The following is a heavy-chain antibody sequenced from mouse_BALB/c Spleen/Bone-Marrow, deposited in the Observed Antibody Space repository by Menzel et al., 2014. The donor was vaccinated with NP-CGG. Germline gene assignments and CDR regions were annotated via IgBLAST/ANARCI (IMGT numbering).Heavy chain of an antibody. CDR1: VFTFTDYY. CDR2: IRNKANGYPT. Sequence: EVNVEESGGGLVQPGGSLRLPCATSVFTFTDYYMNWVRQPPGKALEWLGFIRNKANGYPTEYSTSAKGRFTISRDNSQSILYLQMITLRRDDGAPYDSARDKGIFFFDYWGQGPTLTGS. V-gene: IGHV7-3*02. CDR3: ARDKGIFFFDY. J-gene: IGHJ2*01.